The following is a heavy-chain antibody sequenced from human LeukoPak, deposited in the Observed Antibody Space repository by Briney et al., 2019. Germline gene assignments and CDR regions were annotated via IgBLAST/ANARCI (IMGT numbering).Heavy chain of an antibody. CDR3: ARGTYYDILTGSTPLFDY. J-gene: IGHJ4*02. CDR2: IYYGGST. V-gene: IGHV4-39*01. D-gene: IGHD3-9*01. Sequence: SETLSLTCTVSGGSISSSSYYWGWIRQPPGKGLEWIGSIYYGGSTYYNPSLKSRVTISVDTSKNQFSLKLSSVTAADTAVYYCARGTYYDILTGSTPLFDYWGQGTLVTVSS. CDR1: GGSISSSSYY.